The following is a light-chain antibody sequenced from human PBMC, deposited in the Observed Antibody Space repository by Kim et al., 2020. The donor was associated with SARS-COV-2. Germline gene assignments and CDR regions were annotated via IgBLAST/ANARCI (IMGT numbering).Light chain of an antibody. CDR3: QQYYIGWT. CDR2: KAS. CDR1: QSISIS. J-gene: IGKJ1*01. V-gene: IGKV1-5*03. Sequence: LSAYVGDRVTITCRASQSISISLAWYQQKPGKAPKLLIYKASTLESGVSSRFSGSGSGTEFTLTISSLQPDDFAAYYCQQYYIGWTFGQGTKVDIK.